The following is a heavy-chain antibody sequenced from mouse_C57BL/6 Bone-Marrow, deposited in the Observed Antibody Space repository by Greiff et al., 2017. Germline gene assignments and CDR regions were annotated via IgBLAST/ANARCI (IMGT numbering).Heavy chain of an antibody. CDR2: IWGVGST. CDR3: ASPYDYDDY. Sequence: VKLVESGPGLVAPSQSLSITCTVSGFSLTRYGVDWVRQSPGKGLEWLGVIWGVGSTNYNSALKSRLSISKDNSKSQVFLKMNSLQTDDTAMYYCASPYDYDDYWGQGTTLTVSS. D-gene: IGHD2-4*01. CDR1: GFSLTRYG. J-gene: IGHJ2*01. V-gene: IGHV2-6*01.